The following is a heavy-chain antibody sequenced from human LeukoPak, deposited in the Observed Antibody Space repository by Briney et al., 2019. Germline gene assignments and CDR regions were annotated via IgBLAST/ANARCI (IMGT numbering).Heavy chain of an antibody. CDR1: GFAFSVYA. CDR3: AKPISGGLAVTADWFHP. V-gene: IGHV3-23*01. Sequence: GGSLRLSCSASGFAFSVYAMSWLRQPPGKGLEWVSTINANSGTTSYAASVRGRFTISRDNSRNTLYLQLNTLRADDTATYYCAKPISGGLAVTADWFHPWGQGTLVVVSS. CDR2: INANSGTT. D-gene: IGHD6-19*01. J-gene: IGHJ5*01.